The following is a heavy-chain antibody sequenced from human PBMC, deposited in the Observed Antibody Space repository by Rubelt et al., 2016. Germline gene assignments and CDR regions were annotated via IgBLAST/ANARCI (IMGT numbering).Heavy chain of an antibody. CDR3: ARRTVVVIAMRADAFDI. D-gene: IGHD2-21*01. CDR1: GGSFSGYY. Sequence: QVQLQQWGAGLLKPSETLSLTCAVYGGSFSGYYWRWIRQPPGKGLEWIGEINHSGSTNYNTSLKSRVTISVETSKYLFSRKLSSLTAADTAVYYCARRTVVVIAMRADAFDIWGQGTMVTVSS. V-gene: IGHV4-34*01. J-gene: IGHJ3*02. CDR2: INHSGST.